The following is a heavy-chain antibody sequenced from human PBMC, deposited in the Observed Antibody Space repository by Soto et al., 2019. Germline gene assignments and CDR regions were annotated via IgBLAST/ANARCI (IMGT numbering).Heavy chain of an antibody. D-gene: IGHD2-2*01. CDR2: ISSSSSYI. V-gene: IGHV3-21*01. J-gene: IGHJ6*03. Sequence: EVQLVESGGGLVKPGGSLRLSCAASGFTFSSYSMNWVRQAPGKGLDWVSSISSSSSYIYYADSLKGRFTISRDNAKNSLYLQMNSLRAEDTAVYYCARSGYCSSTSCFYYYYMDVWGKGTTVTVSS. CDR3: ARSGYCSSTSCFYYYYMDV. CDR1: GFTFSSYS.